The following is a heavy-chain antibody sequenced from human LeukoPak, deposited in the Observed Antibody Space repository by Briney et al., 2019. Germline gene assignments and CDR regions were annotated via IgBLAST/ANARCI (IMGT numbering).Heavy chain of an antibody. CDR1: GFTFSVYW. CDR3: AGGRLSGLDYFDY. J-gene: IGHJ4*02. D-gene: IGHD2/OR15-2a*01. V-gene: IGHV3-74*01. CDR2: INIDGVST. Sequence: GGSLRLSCAASGFTFSVYWMHWVRQAPGKGLVWVSRINIDGVSTTYADSVKGRLTISRDNAKNTLYLQMNSLRAEDTAVYYCAGGRLSGLDYFDYWGQGTLVTVSS.